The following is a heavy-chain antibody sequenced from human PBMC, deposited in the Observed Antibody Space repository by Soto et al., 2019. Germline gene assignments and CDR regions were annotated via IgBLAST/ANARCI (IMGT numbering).Heavy chain of an antibody. CDR2: ISADGSDK. J-gene: IGHJ4*02. CDR1: EFTFSNCG. Sequence: PGGSLRLSCAASEFTFSNCGMHWVRQAPGKGLEWVAAISADGSDKYFSGSVKGRFTISRDNSKNTLFLQMNSLRVEDTAVYYCVKGSDVARQELDYWGQGTLVTVSS. D-gene: IGHD3-3*01. V-gene: IGHV3-30*18. CDR3: VKGSDVARQELDY.